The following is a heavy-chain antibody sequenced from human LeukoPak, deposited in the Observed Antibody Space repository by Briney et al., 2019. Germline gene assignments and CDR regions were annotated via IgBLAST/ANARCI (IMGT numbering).Heavy chain of an antibody. V-gene: IGHV3-23*01. Sequence: PGGSLRLSCAASGFTFSSYAMSWVRQAPGKGLEWVSGISGSDGSTNYADSVKGRFTISRGNSRNMVYLQMNSLRAEDTAVYYCARGGSGTIYYYMDVWGKGTTVTISS. J-gene: IGHJ6*03. D-gene: IGHD3-10*01. CDR1: GFTFSSYA. CDR3: ARGGSGTIYYYMDV. CDR2: ISGSDGST.